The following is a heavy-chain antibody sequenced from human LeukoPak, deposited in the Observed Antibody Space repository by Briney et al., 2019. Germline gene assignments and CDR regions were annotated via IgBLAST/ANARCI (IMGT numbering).Heavy chain of an antibody. J-gene: IGHJ3*02. CDR2: INHSGST. CDR1: GGSFSGYY. CDR3: ARSLYYYGSDSFDI. V-gene: IGHV4-34*01. D-gene: IGHD3-10*01. Sequence: SETLSLTCAVYGGSFSGYYWSWIRLPPGKGLEWIGEINHSGSTNYNPSLKSRVTISVDTSKNQFSLKLSSVTAADTAVYYCARSLYYYGSDSFDIWGQGTMVTVSS.